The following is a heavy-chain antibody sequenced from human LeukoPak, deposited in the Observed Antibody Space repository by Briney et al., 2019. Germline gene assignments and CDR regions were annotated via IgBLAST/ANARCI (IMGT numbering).Heavy chain of an antibody. Sequence: ASVKVSCKASGYTFTSYDINWVRRATGQGLEWMGWMNPNSGNTGYAQKFQGRVTMTRNTSISTAYMELSSLRSEDTAVYYCARTFSCSGGSCYSPFDYWGQGTLVTVSS. D-gene: IGHD2-15*01. J-gene: IGHJ4*02. CDR1: GYTFTSYD. V-gene: IGHV1-8*01. CDR2: MNPNSGNT. CDR3: ARTFSCSGGSCYSPFDY.